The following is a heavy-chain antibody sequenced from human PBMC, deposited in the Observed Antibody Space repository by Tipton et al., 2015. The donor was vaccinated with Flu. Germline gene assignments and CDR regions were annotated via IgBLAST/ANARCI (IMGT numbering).Heavy chain of an antibody. CDR1: GGSFSGYY. Sequence: TLSLTCAVYGGSFSGYYWSWIRQPPGKGLEWIGEINHSGSTNYNPSLKSRVTISVDTSKNQFSLKLSSVTAADTAVYYCARAAQPTIWNYFDYWGQGTLVTVSS. V-gene: IGHV4-34*01. D-gene: IGHD4/OR15-4a*01. CDR2: INHSGST. J-gene: IGHJ4*02. CDR3: ARAAQPTIWNYFDY.